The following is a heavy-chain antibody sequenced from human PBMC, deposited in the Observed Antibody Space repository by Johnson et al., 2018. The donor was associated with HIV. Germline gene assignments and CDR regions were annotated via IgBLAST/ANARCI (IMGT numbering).Heavy chain of an antibody. V-gene: IGHV3-9*01. CDR2: ISWNSGSI. D-gene: IGHD1-26*01. CDR1: GFTFDDYA. J-gene: IGHJ3*02. Sequence: VQLVESGGGLVQPGRSLRLSCAASGFTFDDYAMHWVRQAPGKGLEWVSGISWNSGSIGYADSVKGRFTISRDNAKNTLYLQMNSLRAEDTAVYYCARVATHAFDSWGQGTMVTVSS. CDR3: ARVATHAFDS.